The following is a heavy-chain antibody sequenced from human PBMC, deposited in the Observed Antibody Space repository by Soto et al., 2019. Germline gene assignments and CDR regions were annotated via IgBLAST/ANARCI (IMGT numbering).Heavy chain of an antibody. CDR1: GYTFTSYY. D-gene: IGHD3-22*01. V-gene: IGHV1-46*01. CDR3: ARDRGTMIHFDL. CDR2: INPSGGST. J-gene: IGHJ2*01. Sequence: QVQLVQSGAEVKKPGASVKVSCKASGYTFTSYYMHWVRQAPGQGLEWMGIINPSGGSTSYAQKFQGRGTMTRETATSTVYMELCSLRSEDTAVYYCARDRGTMIHFDLWGRGTLVTVSS.